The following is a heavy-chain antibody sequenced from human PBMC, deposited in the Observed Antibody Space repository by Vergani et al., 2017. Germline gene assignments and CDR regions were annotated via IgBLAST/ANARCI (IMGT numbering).Heavy chain of an antibody. D-gene: IGHD3-10*01. Sequence: EKQLVQSGSETKKPGESLKISCQAFGYIFSNFWIGWVRQRPGRGLEWMGNIYPGDSEVKSNPTFRGQVIFSVDTSVNTAYLKWRRLQASDTATYFCASGGHGSENGGALQLWGQGTNITVSS. CDR3: ASGGHGSENGGALQL. CDR2: IYPGDSEV. CDR1: GYIFSNFW. J-gene: IGHJ3*01. V-gene: IGHV5-51*01.